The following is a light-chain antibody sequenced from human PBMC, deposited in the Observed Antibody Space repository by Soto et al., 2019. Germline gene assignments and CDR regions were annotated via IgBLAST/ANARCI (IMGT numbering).Light chain of an antibody. Sequence: QSALTQPASVSGSPGQSITISCTGTSSDVGAYDYVSWYQQHPGKAPKLMIFDVSNRPSGVSNRFCGSKSANTAALAISGLQAEDEADYYCSSYTSSTTPVFGGGTKLTVL. CDR3: SSYTSSTTPV. V-gene: IGLV2-14*01. CDR1: SSDVGAYDY. J-gene: IGLJ2*01. CDR2: DVS.